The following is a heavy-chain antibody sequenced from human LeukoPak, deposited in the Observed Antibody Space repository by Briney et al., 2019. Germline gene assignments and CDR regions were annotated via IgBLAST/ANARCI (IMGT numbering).Heavy chain of an antibody. CDR2: IYYSGST. Sequence: SETLPLTCTVSGGSISSYYWSWIRQPPGKGLEWIGYIYYSGSTNYNPSLKSRVTISVDTSKNQFSLKLSSVTAADTAVYYCARGGSGSYYYYGMDVWGQGTTVTVSS. D-gene: IGHD6-19*01. CDR1: GGSISSYY. J-gene: IGHJ6*02. V-gene: IGHV4-59*01. CDR3: ARGGSGSYYYYGMDV.